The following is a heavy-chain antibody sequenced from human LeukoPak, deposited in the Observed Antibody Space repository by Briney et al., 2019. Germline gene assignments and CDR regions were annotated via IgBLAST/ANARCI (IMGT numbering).Heavy chain of an antibody. Sequence: GRSLRLSCAASGFTFSSYGMHWVRQAPGKGLEWVAVIWYDGSNEYCADSVKGRFTISRDNSKNTLYLQMNSLRAEDTAVYYCARDHEWGRAYFDYWGQGTLVTVSS. CDR2: IWYDGSNE. CDR3: ARDHEWGRAYFDY. V-gene: IGHV3-33*01. J-gene: IGHJ4*02. D-gene: IGHD1-26*01. CDR1: GFTFSSYG.